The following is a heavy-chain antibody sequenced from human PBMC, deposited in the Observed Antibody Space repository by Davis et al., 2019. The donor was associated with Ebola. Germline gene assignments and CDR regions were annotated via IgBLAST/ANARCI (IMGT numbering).Heavy chain of an antibody. V-gene: IGHV3-21*01. Sequence: PGGSLRLSCAASGFTFSSYSMNWVRQAPGKGLEWVSSISSSSSYIYYADSVKGRFTISRDNAKNSLYLQMNSLRAEDTAVYYCARDGRAYCGGDCYIDYWGQGTLVTVSS. J-gene: IGHJ4*02. CDR3: ARDGRAYCGGDCYIDY. D-gene: IGHD2-21*02. CDR1: GFTFSSYS. CDR2: ISSSSSYI.